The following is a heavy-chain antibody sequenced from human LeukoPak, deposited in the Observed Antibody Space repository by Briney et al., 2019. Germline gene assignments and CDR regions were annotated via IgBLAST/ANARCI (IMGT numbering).Heavy chain of an antibody. Sequence: GGSLRLSCAASGFTFSSYWMSWVRQAPGKGLEWVANIKQDGSEKYYVDSVKGRFTISRDNAKNSLYLQMNSLRAEDTAVYYCARVTNTPSYSSSWYRHPLDYWGQGTLVTVSS. D-gene: IGHD6-13*01. J-gene: IGHJ4*02. V-gene: IGHV3-7*03. CDR1: GFTFSSYW. CDR2: IKQDGSEK. CDR3: ARVTNTPSYSSSWYRHPLDY.